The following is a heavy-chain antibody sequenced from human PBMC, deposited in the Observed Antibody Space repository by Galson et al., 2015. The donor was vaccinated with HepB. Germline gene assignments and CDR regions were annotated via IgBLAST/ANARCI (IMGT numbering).Heavy chain of an antibody. D-gene: IGHD6-19*01. CDR1: GFTLSSYS. CDR3: ARDLSGSSGWYFPYYFDY. V-gene: IGHV3-48*02. CDR2: ISSSSSTI. Sequence: SLRLSCAASGFTLSSYSMNWVRQAPGKGLEWVSYISSSSSTIYYADSVKGRFTISRDNAKNSLYLQMNSLRDEDTAVYYCARDLSGSSGWYFPYYFDYWGQGTLVTVSS. J-gene: IGHJ4*02.